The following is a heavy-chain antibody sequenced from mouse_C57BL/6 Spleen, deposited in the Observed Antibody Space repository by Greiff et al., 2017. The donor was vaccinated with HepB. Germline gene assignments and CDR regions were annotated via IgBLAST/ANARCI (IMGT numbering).Heavy chain of an antibody. CDR1: GYTFTSYW. CDR3: ARGQLRLLAY. J-gene: IGHJ3*01. D-gene: IGHD3-2*02. CDR2: IDPSDSYT. Sequence: VQLQQPGAELVKPGASVKLSCKASGYTFTSYWMQWVKQRPGQGLEWIGEIDPSDSYTNYNQKFKGKATLTVDTSSSTAYMQLSSLTSEDSAVYYCARGQLRLLAYWGQGTLVTVSA. V-gene: IGHV1-50*01.